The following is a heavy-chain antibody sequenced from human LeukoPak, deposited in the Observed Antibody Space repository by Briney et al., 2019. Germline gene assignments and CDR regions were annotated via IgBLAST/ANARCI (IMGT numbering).Heavy chain of an antibody. CDR3: ARDPYCGGDCYYAFDI. CDR2: IYTSGST. V-gene: IGHV4-4*07. J-gene: IGHJ3*02. D-gene: IGHD2-21*02. Sequence: PSETLSLTCTVSGGSISSYYWSWIRQPAGKGLEWIGRIYTSGSTNYNPSLKSRVTMSVDTSKNQFSLKLSSVTAADTAVYYCARDPYCGGDCYYAFDIGGQGTMVTVSS. CDR1: GGSISSYY.